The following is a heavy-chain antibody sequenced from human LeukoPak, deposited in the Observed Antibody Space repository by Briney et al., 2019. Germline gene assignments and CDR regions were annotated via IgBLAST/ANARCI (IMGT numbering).Heavy chain of an antibody. J-gene: IGHJ4*02. CDR3: VSPTADYPFLYYFDS. V-gene: IGHV3-30*09. D-gene: IGHD5-12*01. CDR2: ISSDGNSK. CDR1: GFSFSSYS. Sequence: EGSLRLSCAASGFSFSSYSIRWVRQAPGKGLEWVAVISSDGNSKNFALSVKGRFAISRDNSKNTLFLQMNNLRSEDTALYYCVSPTADYPFLYYFDSWGQGTLVTVSS.